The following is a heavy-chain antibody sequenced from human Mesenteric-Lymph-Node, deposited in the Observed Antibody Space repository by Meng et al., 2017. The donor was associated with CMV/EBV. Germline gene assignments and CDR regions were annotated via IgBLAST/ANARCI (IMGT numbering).Heavy chain of an antibody. Sequence: GESLKISCVASGFTFSNYWIHWVRQAPGKGLVWVSRIDSDGSITSYADSVKGRFTISRDNAKNTLYLQMNSLRAEDTAVYYCAKDKYCSSWGQGTLVTVSS. CDR2: IDSDGSIT. V-gene: IGHV3-74*01. CDR1: GFTFSNYW. D-gene: IGHD2-2*01. CDR3: AKDKYCSS. J-gene: IGHJ4*02.